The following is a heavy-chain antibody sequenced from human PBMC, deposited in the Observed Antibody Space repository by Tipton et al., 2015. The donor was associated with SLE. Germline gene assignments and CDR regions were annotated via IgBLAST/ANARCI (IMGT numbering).Heavy chain of an antibody. CDR3: ARKGNCSGGSCFDS. J-gene: IGHJ4*02. V-gene: IGHV4-34*01. Sequence: TLSLTCSVYGGSFSGYYWSWIRQPPGKGLEWIGEINHSGSTNYNPSLKSRVTISVATSKKQFSRKLSSVTAADTAVYYCARKGNCSGGSCFDSWGQGTLVTVSS. CDR2: INHSGST. CDR1: GGSFSGYY. D-gene: IGHD2-15*01.